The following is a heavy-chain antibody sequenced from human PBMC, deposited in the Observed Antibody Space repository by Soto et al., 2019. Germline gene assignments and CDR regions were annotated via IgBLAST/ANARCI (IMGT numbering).Heavy chain of an antibody. V-gene: IGHV3-23*01. J-gene: IGHJ4*02. CDR2: ITGSGDST. D-gene: IGHD6-19*01. CDR1: GFTFSNYA. Sequence: GGSLRLSCAASGFTFSNYAMSWVRQAPGKGLEWISTITGSGDSTYYADSVKGRFTISRDNSKNTLYLQMNSLSAEGTAVYYCAKDRGMAVTGWDFDLWGQGALVTVSS. CDR3: AKDRGMAVTGWDFDL.